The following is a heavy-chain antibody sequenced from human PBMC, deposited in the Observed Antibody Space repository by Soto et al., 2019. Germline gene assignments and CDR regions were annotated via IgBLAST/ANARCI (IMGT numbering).Heavy chain of an antibody. CDR1: GGSISSADHY. Sequence: SETLSLTCTVSGGSISSADHYWSWIRQPPGKGLELLGYVYYRGSIYYKPSLESRVTISIDTSKNQFSLKLTSVTAADTAMYFCARALLTPNWFDSWGQGTQVTVS. V-gene: IGHV4-30-4*01. D-gene: IGHD2-15*01. J-gene: IGHJ5*01. CDR3: ARALLTPNWFDS. CDR2: VYYRGSI.